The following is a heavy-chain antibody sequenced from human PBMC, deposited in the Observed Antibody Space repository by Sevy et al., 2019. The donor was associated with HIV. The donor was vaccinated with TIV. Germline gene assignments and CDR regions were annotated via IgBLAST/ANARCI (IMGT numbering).Heavy chain of an antibody. CDR1: GSSFESFA. CDR2: ISKSSSYI. CDR3: TRGSGIDYYEKSICL. V-gene: IGHV3-21*04. Sequence: GGSLRLSCAASGSSFESFAMNWVRQAPGKGLEWVAYISKSSSYIYYADSVKGRFTISRDNAKNSLFLQMNSLGAEDTSIYYCTRGSGIDYYEKSICLWGQGTTVTVSS. J-gene: IGHJ6*02. D-gene: IGHD3-10*01.